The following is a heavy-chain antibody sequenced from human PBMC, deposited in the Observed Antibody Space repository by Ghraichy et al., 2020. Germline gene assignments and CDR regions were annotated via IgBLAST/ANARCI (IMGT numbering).Heavy chain of an antibody. CDR3: ARGPYDFWSASTYYYYTMDV. D-gene: IGHD3-3*01. CDR1: GGSISSYS. V-gene: IGHV4-59*01. CDR2: IYNSGST. Sequence: SETLSLTCTVSGGSISSYSWSWIRQPPGKGLEWIGYIYNSGSTNYNPSLKSRVTISVDTSKNQFSLKLSSVTAADTAVYYCARGPYDFWSASTYYYYTMDVWGQGTTVTVSS. J-gene: IGHJ6*02.